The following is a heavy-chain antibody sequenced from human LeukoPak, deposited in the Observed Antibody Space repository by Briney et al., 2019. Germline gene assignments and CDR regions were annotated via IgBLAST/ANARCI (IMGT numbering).Heavy chain of an antibody. CDR2: IYSGGST. Sequence: GGSLRLSCAASGFTVSSNYMSWVRQAPGKGLEWVSVIYSGGSTYYADSVKGRFTISRDNSKNTLYLQMNSLRAEDTAVYYCASSPSSMVRGLGGMDVWGQGTTVTVSS. CDR1: GFTVSSNY. V-gene: IGHV3-66*01. CDR3: ASSPSSMVRGLGGMDV. J-gene: IGHJ6*02. D-gene: IGHD3-10*01.